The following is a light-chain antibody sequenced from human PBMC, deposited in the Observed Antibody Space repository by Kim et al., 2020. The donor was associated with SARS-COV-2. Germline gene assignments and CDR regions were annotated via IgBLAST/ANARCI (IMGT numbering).Light chain of an antibody. V-gene: IGKV3-20*01. CDR1: QSVSSSS. J-gene: IGKJ4*01. Sequence: TPGERATRACRASQSVSSSSLAWYQQKPGQAPSLLIYDASTRATGIPDRFSGSGSGTDFTLTISRLEPEDFAVYYCHHYGSSPLTFGGGTKVDIK. CDR3: HHYGSSPLT. CDR2: DAS.